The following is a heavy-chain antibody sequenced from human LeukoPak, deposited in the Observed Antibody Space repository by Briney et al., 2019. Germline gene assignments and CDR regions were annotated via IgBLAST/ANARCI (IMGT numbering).Heavy chain of an antibody. J-gene: IGHJ4*02. CDR1: GDSISSSNW. D-gene: IGHD3-16*01. Sequence: SGTLSLTCAVSGDSISSSNWWSWVRQSPGKGLEWIGEIHHSGSTNYNPSLKSRVTISIDKSKNQFSLKLSSVTAADTAVYYCARVFTALYYFDYWGQGTLVTVSS. CDR3: ARVFTALYYFDY. CDR2: IHHSGST. V-gene: IGHV4-4*02.